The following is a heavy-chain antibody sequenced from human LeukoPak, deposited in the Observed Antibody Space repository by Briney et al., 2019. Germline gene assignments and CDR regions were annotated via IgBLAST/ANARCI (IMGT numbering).Heavy chain of an antibody. CDR3: AKLPTVAGNAFDI. Sequence: GGTLRLSCAASGFTFSSYAMSWVRQAPGKGLEWVSAISGSGGSTYYADSVKGRFTISRDNSKNTLYLQMNSLRAEDTAVYYCAKLPTVAGNAFDIWGQGTMVTVSS. CDR2: ISGSGGST. V-gene: IGHV3-23*01. J-gene: IGHJ3*02. CDR1: GFTFSSYA. D-gene: IGHD6-19*01.